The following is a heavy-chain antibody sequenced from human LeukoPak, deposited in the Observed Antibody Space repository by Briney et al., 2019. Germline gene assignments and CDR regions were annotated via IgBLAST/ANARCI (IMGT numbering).Heavy chain of an antibody. CDR2: IVVGSGNT. D-gene: IGHD3-22*01. V-gene: IGHV1-58*02. CDR3: ARGRGYYYDSSGYYNFDY. Sequence: ASVKVSCKASGFTFTSSAMQWVRQARGQRLEWIGWIVVGSGNTNYAQKFQERVTITRDMSTSTAYMELSSLRSEDTAVYYCARGRGYYYDSSGYYNFDYWGQGTLVTVSS. J-gene: IGHJ4*02. CDR1: GFTFTSSA.